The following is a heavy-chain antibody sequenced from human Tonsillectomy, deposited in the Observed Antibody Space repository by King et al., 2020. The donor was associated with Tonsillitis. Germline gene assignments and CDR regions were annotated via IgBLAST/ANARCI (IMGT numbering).Heavy chain of an antibody. Sequence: VQLQQWGAGLLKPSETLSLTCAVYGGSFSGYYWSWIRQPPGKGLEWIGEINHSGSTNYNPSLKSRVTISVDTSKNQFSLKQSSVTAADTAVYYCARGYGSGSGQHRVYYFDYWGQGTLVTVSS. CDR3: ARGYGSGSGQHRVYYFDY. CDR1: GGSFSGYY. V-gene: IGHV4-34*01. J-gene: IGHJ4*02. CDR2: INHSGST. D-gene: IGHD3-10*01.